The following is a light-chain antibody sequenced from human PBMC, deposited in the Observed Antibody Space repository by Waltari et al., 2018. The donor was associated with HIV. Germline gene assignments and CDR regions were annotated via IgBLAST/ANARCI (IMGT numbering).Light chain of an antibody. V-gene: IGLV3-1*01. Sequence: SYELTQPPSVSVSPGQTASITCSGDALGDRYACWYQQKPGQSPLLVIYQDTKRPSGIPGRFSGSNSGNTATLTISGTQAMDEADYYCQARDSSTVVFGGGTKLTVL. CDR1: ALGDRY. CDR3: QARDSSTVV. CDR2: QDT. J-gene: IGLJ2*01.